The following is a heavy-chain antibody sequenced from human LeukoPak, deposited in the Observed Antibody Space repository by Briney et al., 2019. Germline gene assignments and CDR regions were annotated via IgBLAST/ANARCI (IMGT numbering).Heavy chain of an antibody. CDR3: ARAGSQSHVDAAMGFCNY. Sequence: GGSLRLSCAASGFTFSSYAMHWVRQAPGKGLEWVAVISYDGSNKYYADSVKGRITISRDNSKNTLYLQMDSLSAEDTAVYYCARAGSQSHVDAAMGFCNYWGQGTLVTVSS. CDR1: GFTFSSYA. CDR2: ISYDGSNK. D-gene: IGHD5-18*01. V-gene: IGHV3-30-3*01. J-gene: IGHJ4*02.